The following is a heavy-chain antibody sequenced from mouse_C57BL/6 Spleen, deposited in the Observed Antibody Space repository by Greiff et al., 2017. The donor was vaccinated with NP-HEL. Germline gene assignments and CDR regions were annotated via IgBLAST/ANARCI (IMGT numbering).Heavy chain of an antibody. Sequence: VQLKESGAELVKPGASVKLSCTASGFNIKDYYMHWVKQRTEQGLEWIGRFVPEVGETKYAPKFQGKATLTADTSSNTAYLQLSSLTSEDTAVYYCASGAWFADWGQGTLVTVSA. CDR3: ASGAWFAD. V-gene: IGHV14-2*01. CDR2: FVPEVGET. J-gene: IGHJ3*01. CDR1: GFNIKDYY.